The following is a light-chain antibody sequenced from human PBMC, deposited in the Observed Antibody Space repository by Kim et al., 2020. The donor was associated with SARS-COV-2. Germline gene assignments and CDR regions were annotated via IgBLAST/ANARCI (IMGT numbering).Light chain of an antibody. J-gene: IGLJ3*02. V-gene: IGLV2-11*01. CDR3: CSYAGRV. CDR2: DVT. Sequence: QSALTQPRSVSGSPGQSVTISCTGTSNDVGDYNYVSWYQQHPGKAPKLIIYDVTKRPSGVPARFSGSESANTASLTISGLQPDDEGDYFCCSYAGRVFGGGTKLTVL. CDR1: SNDVGDYNY.